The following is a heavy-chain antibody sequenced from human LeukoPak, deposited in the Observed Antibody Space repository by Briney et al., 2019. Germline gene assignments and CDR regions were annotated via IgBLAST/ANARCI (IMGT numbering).Heavy chain of an antibody. CDR2: XSYDGSNK. V-gene: IGHV3-30*18. D-gene: IGHD3-22*01. CDR1: XXXFXXDG. J-gene: IGHJ4*02. CDR3: AKDLYYYDSSGYPD. Sequence: RXLRLSCAAXXXXFXXDGMXXXRQAPXKXLEXXXVXSYDGSNKYYADSVKGRFTISRDNSKNTLYLQMNSLRAEDTAVYYCAKDLYYYDSSGYPDWGQGTLVTVSS.